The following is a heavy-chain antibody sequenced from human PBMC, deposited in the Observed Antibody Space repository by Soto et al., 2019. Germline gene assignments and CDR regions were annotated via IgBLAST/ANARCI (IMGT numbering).Heavy chain of an antibody. CDR2: IYYSGST. V-gene: IGHV4-39*01. Sequence: SETLSLTCTVSGGSISSSSYYWGWIRQPPGKGLEWIGSIYYSGSTYYNPSLKSRVTISVDTSKNQFSLKLSSVTAADTAVYYCARGLPGYNSCCYYYGMDVWGQGTTVTVSS. J-gene: IGHJ6*02. CDR3: ARGLPGYNSCCYYYGMDV. CDR1: GGSISSSSYY. D-gene: IGHD3-10*01.